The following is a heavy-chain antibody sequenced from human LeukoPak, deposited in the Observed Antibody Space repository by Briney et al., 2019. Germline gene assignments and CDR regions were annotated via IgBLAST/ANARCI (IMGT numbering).Heavy chain of an antibody. CDR3: ARAAYSRSWLTTSNDY. Sequence: ASVKVSCKASGGTFSSYAISWVRQAPGQGLEWMGGIIPIFGTANYAQKFQGRVTITTDESTSTAYMELSSLRSEDTAVYYCARAAYSRSWLTTSNDYWGQGTLVTVSS. CDR2: IIPIFGTA. V-gene: IGHV1-69*05. J-gene: IGHJ4*02. CDR1: GGTFSSYA. D-gene: IGHD6-13*01.